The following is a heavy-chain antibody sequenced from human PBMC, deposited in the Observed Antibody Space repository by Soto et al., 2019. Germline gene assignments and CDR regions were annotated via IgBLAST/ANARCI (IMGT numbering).Heavy chain of an antibody. Sequence: GESLKISCKGSGYSFTSYWIGWVRQMPGKGLEWMGIIYPGDSDTRYSPSFQGQVTISADKSISTAYLQWSSLKASDTAMYYCARASYYYGSGSYGPAHNWGQGTLVTVSS. V-gene: IGHV5-51*01. CDR2: IYPGDSDT. D-gene: IGHD3-10*01. CDR3: ARASYYYGSGSYGPAHN. CDR1: GYSFTSYW. J-gene: IGHJ4*02.